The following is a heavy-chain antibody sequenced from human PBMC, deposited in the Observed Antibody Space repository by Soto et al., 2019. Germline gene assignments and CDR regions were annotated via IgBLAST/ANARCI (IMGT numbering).Heavy chain of an antibody. CDR3: AREDGYCSGGSCHSGGWLEP. Sequence: ASVKVSCKTSGYTFTTYGVSWVRQAPGQGLEWMGWISPYNGNTNYAQRLQGRVALTTDTSTNTAYMELRSLRSDDTALYYCAREDGYCSGGSCHSGGWLEPWGQGTLVTVSS. CDR2: ISPYNGNT. J-gene: IGHJ5*02. D-gene: IGHD2-15*01. V-gene: IGHV1-18*01. CDR1: GYTFTTYG.